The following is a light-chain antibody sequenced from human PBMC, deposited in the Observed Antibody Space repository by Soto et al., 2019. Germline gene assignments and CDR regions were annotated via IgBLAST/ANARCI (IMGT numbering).Light chain of an antibody. V-gene: IGKV3-11*01. J-gene: IGKJ4*01. CDR1: QSVSSY. CDR3: QRRT. Sequence: EIVSTQSPATLSLSPGERATLSCRASQSVSSYLAWYQQKPGQAPRLLIYDASNRATGIPARFSGSGSGTDFTLTISSLEPEDFAVYYCQRRTFGGGTKVDIK. CDR2: DAS.